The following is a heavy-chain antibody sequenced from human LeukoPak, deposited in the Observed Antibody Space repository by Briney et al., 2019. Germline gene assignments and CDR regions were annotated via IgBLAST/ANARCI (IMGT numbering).Heavy chain of an antibody. Sequence: PGGSLKLSCAASGFTVSSNYMSWVRQAPGKGLEWVSLTYSGGSTYYADSVKGRFTISRDNSKNTLYLQMNSLRAEDTAVYYCARVWSRIVGATTSSEYWGQGTLVTVSS. CDR1: GFTVSSNY. CDR2: TYSGGST. CDR3: ARVWSRIVGATTSSEY. D-gene: IGHD1-26*01. J-gene: IGHJ4*02. V-gene: IGHV3-53*01.